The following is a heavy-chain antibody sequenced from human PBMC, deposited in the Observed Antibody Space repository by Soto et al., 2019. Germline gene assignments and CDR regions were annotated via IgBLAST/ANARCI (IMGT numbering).Heavy chain of an antibody. D-gene: IGHD1-1*01. J-gene: IGHJ4*02. V-gene: IGHV3-9*01. CDR2: ISWNSGNI. CDR1: GFTFDDYA. Sequence: EVQLVESGGGLVQPGRSLRLSCAASGFTFDDYAMHWVRQAPGKGLEWVSGISWNSGNIGYADSVKGRFTISRDNAKNSVYLQMNSLRAEDTALYYCAKDTTRRGFDYWGQGTLVDVSS. CDR3: AKDTTRRGFDY.